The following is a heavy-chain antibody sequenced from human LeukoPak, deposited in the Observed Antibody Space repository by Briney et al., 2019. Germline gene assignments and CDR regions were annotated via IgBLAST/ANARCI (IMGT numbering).Heavy chain of an antibody. CDR1: GFTVSSNY. Sequence: GGSLRLSCAASGFTVSSNYMSWVRQAPGKGPEWVSVIYSGGSTYYADSVKGRFTISRDNSKNTLYLQMNSLRAEDTAVYYCARAESAAVAGYGDYWGQGTLVTVSS. V-gene: IGHV3-53*01. D-gene: IGHD6-19*01. CDR3: ARAESAAVAGYGDY. J-gene: IGHJ4*02. CDR2: IYSGGST.